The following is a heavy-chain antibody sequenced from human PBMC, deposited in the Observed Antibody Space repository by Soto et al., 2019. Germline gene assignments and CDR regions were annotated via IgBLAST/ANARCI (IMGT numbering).Heavy chain of an antibody. CDR3: ARITYYDFWSGYSLEPQNWFDP. D-gene: IGHD3-3*01. V-gene: IGHV2-26*01. CDR1: GFSLSNARMG. Sequence: QVTLKESGPVLVKPTEPLTLTCTVSGFSLSNARMGVSWIRQPPGKALEWLAHIFSNDEKSYSTSLKSRLTISKDTSKSQVVLTMTNMDPVDTATYYCARITYYDFWSGYSLEPQNWFDPWGQGTLVTVSS. CDR2: IFSNDEK. J-gene: IGHJ5*02.